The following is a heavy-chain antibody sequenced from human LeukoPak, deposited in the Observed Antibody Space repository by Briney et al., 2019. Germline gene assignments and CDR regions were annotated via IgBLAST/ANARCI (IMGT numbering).Heavy chain of an antibody. V-gene: IGHV4-31*03. D-gene: IGHD3-22*01. CDR2: IYYSGST. Sequence: SQTLSLTCTVSGGSISSGGYYWSWIRQHPGKGLEWIGYIYYSGSTYYNPSLKSRVTISVDTSKNQFSLKLSSVTAADTAVYYCARFNDSSGYYLDAFDIWGQGTMVTVSS. J-gene: IGHJ3*02. CDR1: GGSISSGGYY. CDR3: ARFNDSSGYYLDAFDI.